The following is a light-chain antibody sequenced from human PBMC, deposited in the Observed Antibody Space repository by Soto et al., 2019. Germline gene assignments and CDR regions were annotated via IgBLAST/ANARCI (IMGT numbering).Light chain of an antibody. Sequence: QSALTQPASVSGSPGQSIAISCTGTSSDVGGYNFGYWYQQHPGKAPKLMLYDVSNRPSGVSNRFSGSKSGNTASLTISGRQAADEADYYCCSYSGSSTLLVFGGGTKVTVL. V-gene: IGLV2-14*03. CDR2: DVS. J-gene: IGLJ2*01. CDR1: SSDVGGYNF. CDR3: CSYSGSSTLLV.